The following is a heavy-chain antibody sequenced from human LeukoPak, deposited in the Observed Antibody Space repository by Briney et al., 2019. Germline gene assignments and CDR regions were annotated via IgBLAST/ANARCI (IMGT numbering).Heavy chain of an antibody. V-gene: IGHV4-31*03. CDR3: AREGLGRLRLGELSLPDY. CDR2: IYYSGST. CDR1: GGSISGGTYY. J-gene: IGHJ4*02. Sequence: SETLSLTCTVSGGSISGGTYYWSWIRQHPGKGLEWIGYIYYSGSTYYNPSLKSRVTISVDTSKNQFSLKLSSVTAADTAVYYCAREGLGRLRLGELSLPDYWGQGTLVTVSS. D-gene: IGHD3-16*02.